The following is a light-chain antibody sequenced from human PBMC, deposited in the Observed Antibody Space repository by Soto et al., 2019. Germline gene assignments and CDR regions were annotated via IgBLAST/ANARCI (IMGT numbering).Light chain of an antibody. V-gene: IGLV2-23*02. J-gene: IGLJ1*01. Sequence: HSVLTQPASVSGSPGQSITISCTGTSSDVGSYNLVSWYQQHPGKAPKLIIYEVSKRPSGVSDGFSGSKSGNTASLTISGLQAEDEADYYCCSYAGTRTYVFGTGTKVTVL. CDR2: EVS. CDR3: CSYAGTRTYV. CDR1: SSDVGSYNL.